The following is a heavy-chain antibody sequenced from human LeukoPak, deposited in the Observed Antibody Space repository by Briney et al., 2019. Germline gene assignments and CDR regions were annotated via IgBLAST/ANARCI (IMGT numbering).Heavy chain of an antibody. D-gene: IGHD3-22*01. J-gene: IGHJ4*02. Sequence: PSETLSLTCAVSGGSISSNWWSWVRQSPGKGLEWIGEIYLSGSTNYNPSLKSRVPISIDQSKSQFSLKLSSVTAADTAVYYCVGNGYYSVDYWGQGTLVTVSS. CDR3: VGNGYYSVDY. CDR1: GGSISSNW. CDR2: IYLSGST. V-gene: IGHV4-4*02.